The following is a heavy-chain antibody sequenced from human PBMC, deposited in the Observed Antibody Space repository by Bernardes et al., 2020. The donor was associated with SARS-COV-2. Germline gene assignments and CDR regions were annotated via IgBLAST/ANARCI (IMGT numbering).Heavy chain of an antibody. Sequence: ASVKVSCKASGYTVSKYGISWMRQAPGQGLEWMGWIAAYNGNTNYAQKVQGRVAMTTETSTSTVYMELRSLTSDDTAVYYCAITPHWNYVHDSWGQGTLVTVSS. CDR1: GYTVSKYG. V-gene: IGHV1-18*01. D-gene: IGHD1-7*01. CDR3: AITPHWNYVHDS. J-gene: IGHJ5*02. CDR2: IAAYNGNT.